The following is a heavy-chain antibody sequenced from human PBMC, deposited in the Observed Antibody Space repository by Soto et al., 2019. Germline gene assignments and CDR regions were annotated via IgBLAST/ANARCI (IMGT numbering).Heavy chain of an antibody. CDR2: ISGSGGST. CDR1: GFIFSNAA. D-gene: IGHD3-10*01. CDR3: ARHPLWDY. V-gene: IGHV3-23*01. J-gene: IGHJ4*01. Sequence: GGSLRLSCAASGFIFSNAAMHWVRQPPGKGLEWVSAISGSGGSTYYADSVKGRFTISRDNSKNTLYLQMNSLRAEDMAVYYCARHPLWDYWAQGTPVPFS.